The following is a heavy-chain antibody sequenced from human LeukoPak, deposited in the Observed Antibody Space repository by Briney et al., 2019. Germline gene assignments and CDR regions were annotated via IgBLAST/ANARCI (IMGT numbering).Heavy chain of an antibody. CDR3: ARLGYSYAHYYYYMDV. V-gene: IGHV3-7*01. CDR1: GFTFSSYE. Sequence: PGGSLRLSCAASGFTFSSYEMNWVRQAPGKGLEWVANIKQDGSEKYYVDSVKGRFTISRDNAKSSLYLQMNSLRAEDTAVYYCARLGYSYAHYYYYMDVWGKGTTVTVSS. CDR2: IKQDGSEK. D-gene: IGHD5-18*01. J-gene: IGHJ6*03.